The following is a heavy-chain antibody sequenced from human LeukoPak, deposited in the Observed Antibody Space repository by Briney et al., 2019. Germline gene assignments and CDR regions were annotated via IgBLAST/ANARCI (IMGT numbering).Heavy chain of an antibody. D-gene: IGHD2-15*01. CDR1: GFTFSSYS. CDR2: ISSSSSYI. Sequence: GGSLRLSCAASGFTFSSYSMNWVRQAPGKGLEGVSSISSSSSYIYYADSVKGRFTISRDNAKNSLYLQMNSLRAEDTAVYYCARADCSGGSCSYGMDVWGQGTTVTVSS. V-gene: IGHV3-21*01. CDR3: ARADCSGGSCSYGMDV. J-gene: IGHJ6*02.